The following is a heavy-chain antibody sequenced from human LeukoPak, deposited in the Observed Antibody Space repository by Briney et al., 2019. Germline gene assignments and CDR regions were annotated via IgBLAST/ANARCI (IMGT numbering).Heavy chain of an antibody. V-gene: IGHV3-23*01. CDR3: AKDRDIVGASYFDY. D-gene: IGHD1-26*01. J-gene: IGHJ4*02. CDR2: ISGSGGST. Sequence: PGASLRLSCAASGFTFSSYAMSWVRQAPGKGLEWVSAISGSGGSTYYADSVKGRFTISGDNSKNTLYLQMNSLRAEDTAVYYCAKDRDIVGASYFDYWGQGTLVTVSS. CDR1: GFTFSSYA.